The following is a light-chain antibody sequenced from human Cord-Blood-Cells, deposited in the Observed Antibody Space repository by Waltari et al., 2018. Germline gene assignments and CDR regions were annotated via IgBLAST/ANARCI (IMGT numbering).Light chain of an antibody. Sequence: QSALTQPPSAPGSPGQSVTISSTGTRSDVGGYNFVSWYQQHPGKAPKLMIYEVSKRPSGVPDRFSGSKSGNTASLTVSGLQAEDEADYYCSSYAGSNNYVFGTGTKVTVL. CDR1: RSDVGGYNF. CDR3: SSYAGSNNYV. V-gene: IGLV2-8*01. J-gene: IGLJ1*01. CDR2: EVS.